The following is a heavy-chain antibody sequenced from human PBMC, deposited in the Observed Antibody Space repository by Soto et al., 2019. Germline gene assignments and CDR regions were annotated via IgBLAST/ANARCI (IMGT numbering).Heavy chain of an antibody. D-gene: IGHD3-10*01. V-gene: IGHV4-39*01. CDR2: IYYSGST. CDR3: ARLGYYGSGSYDYYYYGMDV. Sequence: SETLSLTCTVSGGSSSSSSYYWGWIRQPPGKGLEWIGSIYYSGSTYYNPSLKSRVTISVDTSKNQFSLKLSSVTAADTAVYYCARLGYYGSGSYDYYYYGMDVWGQGTTVTVSS. J-gene: IGHJ6*02. CDR1: GGSSSSSSYY.